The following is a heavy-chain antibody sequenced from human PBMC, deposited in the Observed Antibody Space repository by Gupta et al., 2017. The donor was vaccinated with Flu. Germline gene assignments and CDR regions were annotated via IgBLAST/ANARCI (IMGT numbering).Heavy chain of an antibody. CDR3: ARHWRSGWLYYFDY. J-gene: IGHJ4*02. CDR1: GGSISSSSYY. V-gene: IGHV4-39*01. CDR2: IYYSGST. D-gene: IGHD6-19*01. Sequence: QLQLQESGPGLVKPSETLSLTCTVSGGSISSSSYYWGWIRQPPGKGLEWIGSIYYSGSTYYNPSLKSRVTISVDTSKNQFSLKLSSVTAADTAVYYCARHWRSGWLYYFDYWGQGTLVTVSS.